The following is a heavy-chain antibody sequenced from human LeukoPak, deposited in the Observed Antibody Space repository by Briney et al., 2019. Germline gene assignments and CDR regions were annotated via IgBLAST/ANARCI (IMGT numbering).Heavy chain of an antibody. J-gene: IGHJ4*02. CDR3: ASLPMYYYGSGGGRDY. V-gene: IGHV4-4*09. CDR1: GDFITSYC. Sequence: SETLSLTCTVSGDFITSYCWSWIRQPPGKGLEWTNYNPSLKSRVTISVDTSKNQFSLKPSSVAAADTAVYYCASLPMYYYGSGGGRDYWGQGTLVTVSS. D-gene: IGHD3-10*01.